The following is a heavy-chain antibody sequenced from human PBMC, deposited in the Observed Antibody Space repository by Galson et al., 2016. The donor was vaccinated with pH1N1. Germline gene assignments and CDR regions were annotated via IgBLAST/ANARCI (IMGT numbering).Heavy chain of an antibody. Sequence: LSLTCTVSGGSISSYYWSWIRQPAGKGLGWIGRIYTSGSTNYNPSLKSRVTMSVDTSKNQFSLKLSSVTAADTAVYYCARDHGFGSENMGDWFDPWGQGTLVTVSS. CDR2: IYTSGST. V-gene: IGHV4-4*07. J-gene: IGHJ5*02. CDR3: ARDHGFGSENMGDWFDP. CDR1: GGSISSYY. D-gene: IGHD3-10*01.